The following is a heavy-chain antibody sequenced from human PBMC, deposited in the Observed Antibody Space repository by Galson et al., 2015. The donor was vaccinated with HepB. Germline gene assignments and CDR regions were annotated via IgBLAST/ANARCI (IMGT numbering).Heavy chain of an antibody. CDR1: GDSVSGNSAA. D-gene: IGHD2-2*01. CDR2: TYYRSKWYN. Sequence: CAISGDSVSGNSAAWNWIRQSPSRGLEWLGRTYYRSKWYNDYAVSVKSRITINPDTSKNQFSLQLNSVTPEDTAVYYCARGVPIIHRLLTKVRGGWFDPWGQGTLVTVSS. CDR3: ARGVPIIHRLLTKVRGGWFDP. V-gene: IGHV6-1*01. J-gene: IGHJ5*02.